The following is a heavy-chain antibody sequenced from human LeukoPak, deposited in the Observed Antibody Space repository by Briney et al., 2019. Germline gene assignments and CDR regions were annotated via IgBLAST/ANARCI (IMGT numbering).Heavy chain of an antibody. CDR1: GGSISSSTYY. V-gene: IGHV4-39*07. CDR3: ARDMIVGGLGAFDI. J-gene: IGHJ3*02. D-gene: IGHD3-22*01. CDR2: INHGGYT. Sequence: SETLSLTCTVSGGSISSSTYYWSWIRQPPGKGLEWIGEINHGGYTNYSPTLKSRVTISVDTSKNQFSLKLSSVTAADTAVYFCARDMIVGGLGAFDIWGQGTIVTISS.